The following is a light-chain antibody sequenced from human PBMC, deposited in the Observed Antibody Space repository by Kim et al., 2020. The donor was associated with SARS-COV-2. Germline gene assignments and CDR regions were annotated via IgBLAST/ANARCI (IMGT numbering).Light chain of an antibody. Sequence: DIQMTQSPSSVSASVGERVTITCRASQGISRYLAWYQQKPGNAPKFLIYSVSSLQTGVPSRFSGSGSGTDFTLTISSLQPEDFATYYCLQASVFPLTFGPGTKVDIK. J-gene: IGKJ3*01. CDR1: QGISRY. CDR3: LQASVFPLT. CDR2: SVS. V-gene: IGKV1D-12*01.